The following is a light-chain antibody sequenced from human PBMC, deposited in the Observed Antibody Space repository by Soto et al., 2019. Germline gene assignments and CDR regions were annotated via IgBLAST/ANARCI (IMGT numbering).Light chain of an antibody. J-gene: IGKJ5*01. Sequence: EIVLTQSPGTLSLSPGERATLSCRASQSVTSNYLAWYQQKPGQAPRLLIYGASSRPPGIPDRFSGIGSGTDFTLTISGLEPEDFGVYYCQQYGVSITFGRGTRLEI. V-gene: IGKV3-20*01. CDR3: QQYGVSIT. CDR2: GAS. CDR1: QSVTSNY.